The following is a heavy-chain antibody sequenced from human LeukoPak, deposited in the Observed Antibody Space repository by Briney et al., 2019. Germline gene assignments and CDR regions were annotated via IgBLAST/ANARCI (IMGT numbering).Heavy chain of an antibody. J-gene: IGHJ4*02. CDR1: GFTFTSSA. CDR3: ARVPWNYGATTDYFDY. CDR2: IVVGSGNT. Sequence: SVKVSCKASGFTFTSSAVQWVRQARGQRLEWIGWIVVGSGNTNYAQKFQERVTITRDMSTSTAYMELSSLRSEDTAVYYCARVPWNYGATTDYFDYWGQGTLVTVSS. V-gene: IGHV1-58*01. D-gene: IGHD1-7*01.